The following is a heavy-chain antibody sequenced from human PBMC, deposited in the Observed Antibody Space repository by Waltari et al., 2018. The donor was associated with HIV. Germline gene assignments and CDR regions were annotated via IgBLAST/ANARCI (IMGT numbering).Heavy chain of an antibody. J-gene: IGHJ4*02. Sequence: QAQLVQSGAEVRKPGASVKVSCKASGYNFASFDINWVRRATGQGLKWMGWMSSNGGNAGYGQGFKGRLTLTRDTSIDLAYMELNSLTPQDTAVYYCVTSRPGAVFGDFWGQGTPVTVSS. CDR1: GYNFASFD. CDR3: VTSRPGAVFGDF. D-gene: IGHD3-3*01. CDR2: MSSNGGNA. V-gene: IGHV1-8*01.